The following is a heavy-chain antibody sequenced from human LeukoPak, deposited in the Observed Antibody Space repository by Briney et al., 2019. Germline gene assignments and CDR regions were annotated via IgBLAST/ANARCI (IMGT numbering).Heavy chain of an antibody. J-gene: IGHJ4*02. CDR2: ISSSSSYI. Sequence: GGSLRLSCAASGFTLSSYSMNWVRQAPGKGLEWVSSISSSSSYIYYADSVNGRFTITRDNAKNTLYLQMNSLRAEYTAVYSCARPYSSGWYTDWGQGTLVTVSS. D-gene: IGHD6-19*01. V-gene: IGHV3-21*01. CDR1: GFTLSSYS. CDR3: ARPYSSGWYTD.